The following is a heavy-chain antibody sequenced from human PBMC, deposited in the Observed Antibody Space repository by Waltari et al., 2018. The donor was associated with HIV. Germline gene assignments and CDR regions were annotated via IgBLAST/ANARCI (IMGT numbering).Heavy chain of an antibody. J-gene: IGHJ4*02. CDR2: IYYSGST. CDR1: GGSNSSSSYY. Sequence: QLQLQESGPGLVKPSETLSLTCTVSGGSNSSSSYYWGWIRQPPGKGLEWIGSIYYSGSTYYNPSLKSRVTISVDTSKNQFSLKLSSVTAADTAVYYCASLGVFLGYCSGGSCDNFDYWGQGTLVTVSS. D-gene: IGHD2-15*01. CDR3: ASLGVFLGYCSGGSCDNFDY. V-gene: IGHV4-39*01.